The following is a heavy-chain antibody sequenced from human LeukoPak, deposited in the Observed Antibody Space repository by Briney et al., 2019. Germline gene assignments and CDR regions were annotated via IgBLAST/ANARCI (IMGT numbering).Heavy chain of an antibody. J-gene: IGHJ3*02. Sequence: GGSLRLSCAASGFTFSSYAMHWVRQAPGKGLEWVAVISYDGSNKYYADSVKGRFTISRDNSKNTLYLQMNSLRAEDTAEYYCAKSLLTTASGTGRAFDIWGQGTMVTVSS. V-gene: IGHV3-30-3*01. D-gene: IGHD1-26*01. CDR1: GFTFSSYA. CDR2: ISYDGSNK. CDR3: AKSLLTTASGTGRAFDI.